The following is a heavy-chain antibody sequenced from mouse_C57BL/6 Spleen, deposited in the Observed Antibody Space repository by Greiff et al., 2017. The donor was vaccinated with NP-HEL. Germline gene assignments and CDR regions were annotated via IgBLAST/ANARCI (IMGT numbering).Heavy chain of an antibody. J-gene: IGHJ2*01. D-gene: IGHD2-4*01. CDR1: GYTFTSYW. CDR2: IYPSDSET. Sequence: VQLQQPGAELVRPGSSVKLSCKASGYTFTSYWMDWVKQRPGQGLEWIGNIYPSDSETHYNQKFKDKATLTVDKSSSTAYMQLSSLTSEDPAVYYCARKRGLEFDYWGQGTTLTVSS. V-gene: IGHV1-61*01. CDR3: ARKRGLEFDY.